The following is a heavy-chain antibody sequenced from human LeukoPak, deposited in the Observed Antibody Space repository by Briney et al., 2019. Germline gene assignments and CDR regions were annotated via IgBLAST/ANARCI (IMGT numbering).Heavy chain of an antibody. J-gene: IGHJ6*02. CDR1: GFTFSSYW. CDR3: AREFVDRGFRYGYDYYYGMDV. CDR2: INSDGSST. D-gene: IGHD5-18*01. Sequence: GGSLRLSCAASGFTFSSYWMHWVRQAPGKGLVWVSRINSDGSSTSYADSVKGRFTISRDNAKNTLYLQMNSLRAEDTAVYYCAREFVDRGFRYGYDYYYGMDVWGQGTTVTVSS. V-gene: IGHV3-74*01.